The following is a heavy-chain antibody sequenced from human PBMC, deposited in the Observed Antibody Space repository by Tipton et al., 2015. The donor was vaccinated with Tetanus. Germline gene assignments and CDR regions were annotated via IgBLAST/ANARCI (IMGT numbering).Heavy chain of an antibody. CDR1: GFTFSSYA. Sequence: SLRLSCAASGFTFSSYAMSWVRQAPGKGLEWVSVISGSGVSTYYADSVKGRFTISRDNSKNTLYLQMTSLRPEDTALYYCARDSSPYYYYYGLDVWGQGTPVTVSS. V-gene: IGHV3-23*01. J-gene: IGHJ6*02. D-gene: IGHD2/OR15-2a*01. CDR3: ARDSSPYYYYYGLDV. CDR2: ISGSGVST.